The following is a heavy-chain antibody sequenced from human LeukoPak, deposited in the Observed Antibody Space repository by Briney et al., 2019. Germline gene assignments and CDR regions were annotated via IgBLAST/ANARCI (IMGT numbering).Heavy chain of an antibody. CDR1: GGSFSGYY. Sequence: SETLSLTCAVYGGSFSGYYWSWIRQPPGKGLEWIGEINHSGSTNYNPSLKSRVTISVDTSKNQFSLKLSSVTAADTAVYYCARHLARWLLWFGGFDPWGQGTLVTVSS. V-gene: IGHV4-34*01. CDR2: INHSGST. D-gene: IGHD3-10*01. CDR3: ARHLARWLLWFGGFDP. J-gene: IGHJ5*02.